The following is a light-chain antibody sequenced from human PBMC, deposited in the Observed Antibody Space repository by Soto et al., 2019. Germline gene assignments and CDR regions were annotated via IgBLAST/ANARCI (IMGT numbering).Light chain of an antibody. V-gene: IGLV2-14*01. CDR2: EVS. Sequence: QAVVTQPASVSGSPGQSITISCTGTSSDVGGYNYVSWYQQHPGKAPKLMIYEVSNRPSGVSNRFSGSKSGNTASLTISGLQAEDEADYYCSSYTSSSTQVVFGGGTQLTVL. J-gene: IGLJ2*01. CDR1: SSDVGGYNY. CDR3: SSYTSSSTQVV.